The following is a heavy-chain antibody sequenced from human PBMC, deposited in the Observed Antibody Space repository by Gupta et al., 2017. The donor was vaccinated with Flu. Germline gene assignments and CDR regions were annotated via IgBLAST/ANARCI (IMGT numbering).Heavy chain of an antibody. Sequence: QVQLVQSGAEVKKPGASVKVSCKASGYTFTSYGISWVRQAPGQGLEWMGWISAYNGNTNYAQKLQGRVTMTTDTSTSTAYMELRSLRSDDTTVYYCARTTIVVVTAIGSGAFDIWGQGTMVTVSS. V-gene: IGHV1-18*01. D-gene: IGHD2-21*02. J-gene: IGHJ3*02. CDR1: GYTFTSYG. CDR2: ISAYNGNT. CDR3: ARTTIVVVTAIGSGAFDI.